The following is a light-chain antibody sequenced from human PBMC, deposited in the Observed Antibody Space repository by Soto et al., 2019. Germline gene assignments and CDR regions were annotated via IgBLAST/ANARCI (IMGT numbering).Light chain of an antibody. CDR1: SSNIGAGYD. CDR3: QSHDSTLSACYV. J-gene: IGLJ1*01. Sequence: QSVLTQAPSVSGAPGQRVTISCTGSSSNIGAGYDVHWYQQRPGTAPKLLIFGNINRPSGVPDRFSGSKSGTSASLAITGLQAEDEGDNYCQSHDSTLSACYVLAIGTKATVL. CDR2: GNI. V-gene: IGLV1-40*01.